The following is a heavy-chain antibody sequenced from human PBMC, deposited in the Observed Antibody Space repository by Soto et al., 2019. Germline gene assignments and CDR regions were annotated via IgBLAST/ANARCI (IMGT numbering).Heavy chain of an antibody. CDR3: ARGGTPIDY. CDR1: GYTFTNFG. D-gene: IGHD3-16*01. CDR2: ISAYNGNT. J-gene: IGHJ4*02. V-gene: IGHV1-18*01. Sequence: QVQLVQSGAEGKKPGASVKVSCKASGYTFTNFGISWVRQAPGQGLEWMGWISAYNGNTNYAQNYQGRDTLTTDTATSTAYLELRSLRSDDTAVYYSARGGTPIDYWGQGTLVTVSS.